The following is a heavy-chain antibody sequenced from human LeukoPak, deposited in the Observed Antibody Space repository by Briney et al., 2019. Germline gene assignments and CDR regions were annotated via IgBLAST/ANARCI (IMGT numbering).Heavy chain of an antibody. Sequence: PGGSLRLSCAASGFTFSSYWMSWVRQAPGKGLEWVANIKQDESEKYYVDSVKGRFTISRDNAKNSLYLQMNSLSAEDTAVYYCARVEDYDILTGFDYWGQGTLVTVSS. V-gene: IGHV3-7*01. CDR2: IKQDESEK. CDR1: GFTFSSYW. CDR3: ARVEDYDILTGFDY. D-gene: IGHD3-9*01. J-gene: IGHJ4*02.